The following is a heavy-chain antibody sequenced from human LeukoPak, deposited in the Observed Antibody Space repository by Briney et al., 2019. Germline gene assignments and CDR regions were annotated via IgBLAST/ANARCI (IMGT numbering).Heavy chain of an antibody. J-gene: IGHJ4*02. Sequence: GGSLRLSCVVSGFTFSNYWMSWVRQAPGKGLEWVANIKQDGSETYYVDSVKGRFTISRDNAKNSLYLQMNSLRAEDTAVYYCATEEYSSGRLFDYWGQGTLVTVSS. V-gene: IGHV3-7*01. CDR2: IKQDGSET. CDR1: GFTFSNYW. CDR3: ATEEYSSGRLFDY. D-gene: IGHD6-19*01.